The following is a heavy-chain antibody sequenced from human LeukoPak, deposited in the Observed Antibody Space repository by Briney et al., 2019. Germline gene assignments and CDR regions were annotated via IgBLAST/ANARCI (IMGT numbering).Heavy chain of an antibody. V-gene: IGHV1-2*02. D-gene: IGHD1-26*01. CDR3: ARSGATQHYYYYYMDV. CDR1: GYTFTGYY. J-gene: IGHJ6*03. CDR2: INPNSGGT. Sequence: ASVKVSCKASGYTFTGYYMHWVRQAPGQGLEWMGWINPNSGGTNYAQKFQGRVTMTRDTSISTAYMELSRLRSDDTAVYYCARSGATQHYYYYYMDVWGKGTTVTVSS.